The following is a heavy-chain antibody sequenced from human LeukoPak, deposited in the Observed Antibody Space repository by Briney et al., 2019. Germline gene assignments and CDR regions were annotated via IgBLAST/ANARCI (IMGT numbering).Heavy chain of an antibody. J-gene: IGHJ4*02. Sequence: GASVTVSFKASGYTFTTYGISWLRQAPGQGLEWMGWISTYNGDTNYAQKFQGRVTLTTDTSTSTVYMELRSLISDDTAVYYCARRGSVDTPMSNWEWWYWGQGTLVTVSS. D-gene: IGHD5-18*01. V-gene: IGHV1-18*01. CDR2: ISTYNGDT. CDR3: ARRGSVDTPMSNWEWWY. CDR1: GYTFTTYG.